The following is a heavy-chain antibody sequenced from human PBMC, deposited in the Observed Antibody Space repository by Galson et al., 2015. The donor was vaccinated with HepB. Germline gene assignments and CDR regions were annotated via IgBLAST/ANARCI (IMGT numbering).Heavy chain of an antibody. CDR2: ISGSGGST. J-gene: IGHJ4*02. V-gene: IGHV3-23*01. D-gene: IGHD5-12*01. Sequence: SLRLSCAASGFTFSSYAMSWVRQAPGKGLEWVSAISGSGGSTYYADSVKGRFTISRDNSKNTLYLQMNSLRAEDTAVYYCAKDGGSGTLVATAYWGQGTLVTVSS. CDR3: AKDGGSGTLVATAY. CDR1: GFTFSSYA.